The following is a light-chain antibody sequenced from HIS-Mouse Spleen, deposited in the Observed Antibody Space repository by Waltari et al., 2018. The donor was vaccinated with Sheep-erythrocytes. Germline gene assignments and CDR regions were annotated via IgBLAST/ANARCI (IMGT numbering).Light chain of an antibody. CDR1: SSDVGRYNL. CDR2: EGS. Sequence: QSALTQPASVSGSPGPSITISCPGTSSDVGRYNLVPWYQQHPGKAPKLMIYEGSKRPSGVSNRFSGSKSGNTASLTISGLQAEDEADYYCCSYAGSSTWVFGGGTKLTVL. J-gene: IGLJ3*02. CDR3: CSYAGSSTWV. V-gene: IGLV2-23*01.